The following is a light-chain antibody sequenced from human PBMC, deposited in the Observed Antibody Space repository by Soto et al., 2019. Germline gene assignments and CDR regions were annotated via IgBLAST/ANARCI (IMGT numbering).Light chain of an antibody. CDR1: SSDIGRYDY. J-gene: IGLJ2*01. CDR2: RVI. Sequence: QSVLTQPASVSGSPGQSITISCTGTSSDIGRYDYVSWYQQFPGKAPKLMIYRVINRPSGVSDRFSGSKSGNSASLSISGLQPEDEADYYCSSYTSSSTLVFGGGTKLTVL. V-gene: IGLV2-14*03. CDR3: SSYTSSSTLV.